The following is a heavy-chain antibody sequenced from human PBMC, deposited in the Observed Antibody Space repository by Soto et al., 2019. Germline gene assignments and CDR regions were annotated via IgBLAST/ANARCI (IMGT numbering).Heavy chain of an antibody. CDR2: INPSGST. CDR1: GGSFSGYY. Sequence: SETLSLTCAVYGGSFSGYYGSWIRQPPGKGLEWIGEINPSGSTNYNPPLKSRVTLSVDTSKNQFSLKVTSVTAADTAVYYCAKRVGATINGGYFFDSWGQGTLVTVSS. V-gene: IGHV4-34*01. D-gene: IGHD1-26*01. CDR3: AKRVGATINGGYFFDS. J-gene: IGHJ4*02.